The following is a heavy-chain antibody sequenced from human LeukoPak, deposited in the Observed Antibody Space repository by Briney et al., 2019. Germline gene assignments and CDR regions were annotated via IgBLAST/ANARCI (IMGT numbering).Heavy chain of an antibody. V-gene: IGHV5-51*01. Sequence: GESLKISCKGSGYSFTTYWIAWVRQMPGKGLEWMGIIYPGDSDIRYSPSFQGQVTISADKSISTAYLQWSSLKASDTAMYYCARTLTPGIAVAGTDYWGQGTLVTVSS. CDR2: IYPGDSDI. D-gene: IGHD6-19*01. CDR1: GYSFTTYW. J-gene: IGHJ4*02. CDR3: ARTLTPGIAVAGTDY.